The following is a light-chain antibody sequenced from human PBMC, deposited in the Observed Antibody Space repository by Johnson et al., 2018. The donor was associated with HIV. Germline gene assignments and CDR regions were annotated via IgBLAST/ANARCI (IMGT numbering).Light chain of an antibody. CDR3: GTWDSSLSEGV. CDR1: SSNIGNNY. CDR2: DNN. Sequence: QSLLTQPPSVSAAPGQKVTISCSGSSSNIGNNYVSWYQQIPGTAPKLLIYDNNKRPSGIPDRFSGSKSGTSATLGITGLQTGDEADYYCGTWDSSLSEGVFGTGTKVTVL. V-gene: IGLV1-51*01. J-gene: IGLJ1*01.